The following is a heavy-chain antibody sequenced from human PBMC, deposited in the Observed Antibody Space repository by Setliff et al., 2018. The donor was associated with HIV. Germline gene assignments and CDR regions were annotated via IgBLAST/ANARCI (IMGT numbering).Heavy chain of an antibody. CDR2: INHSGST. CDR3: ARRGAAMVLNWFDP. V-gene: IGHV4-34*01. CDR1: GESFSNYH. J-gene: IGHJ5*02. D-gene: IGHD5-18*01. Sequence: PSETLSLTCAVFGESFSNYHWNWFRQPPGGGLEWIGEINHSGSTNYNPSLKSRVTISVDTSKNQFSLKLSSVTAADTAVYYCARRGAAMVLNWFDPWGQGTLVTVSS.